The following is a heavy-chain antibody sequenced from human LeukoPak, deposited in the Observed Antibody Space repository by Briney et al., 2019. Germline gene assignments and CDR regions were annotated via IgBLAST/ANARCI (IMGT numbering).Heavy chain of an antibody. CDR1: GFTFSSYG. V-gene: IGHV3-30*02. Sequence: TGGSLRLSCAASGFTFSSYGMHWVRQAPGKGLEWVAFIRYDGSNKCYADSVKGRFTISRDNSKNTLYLQMNSLRAEDTAVYYCAKEPHYCSGGSCYQGYFQHWGQGTLVTVSS. D-gene: IGHD2-15*01. CDR3: AKEPHYCSGGSCYQGYFQH. J-gene: IGHJ1*01. CDR2: IRYDGSNK.